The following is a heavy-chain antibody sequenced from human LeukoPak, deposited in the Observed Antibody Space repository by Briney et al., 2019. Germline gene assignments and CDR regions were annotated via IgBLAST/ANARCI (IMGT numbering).Heavy chain of an antibody. J-gene: IGHJ4*02. Sequence: ASVKVSCKASGYTFTGYYMFWVRQAPGQGLEWMGWISPNSGVTNYAQSFQGRVTMTRDTYIRTAYMELSRLRSDDTALYYCAREGYCSGTNCPVEYWGQGTLVTVSS. V-gene: IGHV1-2*02. CDR2: ISPNSGVT. D-gene: IGHD2-15*01. CDR1: GYTFTGYY. CDR3: AREGYCSGTNCPVEY.